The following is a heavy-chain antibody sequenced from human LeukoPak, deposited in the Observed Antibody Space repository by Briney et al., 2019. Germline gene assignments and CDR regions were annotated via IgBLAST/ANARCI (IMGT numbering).Heavy chain of an antibody. Sequence: GASVKVSCKASGYTFTSYGISWVRQAPGQGLEWMGWISPYNGNTNSAQKLQGRVTMTTDTSTSTAYMELRSLRSDDTAMYYCATPIGVVGGRNFDYWGQGTLVTVSS. CDR3: ATPIGVVGGRNFDY. D-gene: IGHD1-26*01. CDR2: ISPYNGNT. CDR1: GYTFTSYG. J-gene: IGHJ4*02. V-gene: IGHV1-18*01.